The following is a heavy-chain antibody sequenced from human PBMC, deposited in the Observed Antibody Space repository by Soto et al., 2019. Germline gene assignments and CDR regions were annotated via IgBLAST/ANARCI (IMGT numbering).Heavy chain of an antibody. D-gene: IGHD1-26*01. CDR2: IYWDDSK. V-gene: IGHV2-5*02. J-gene: IGHJ4*02. Sequence: QITLKESGPTLVKPTQTLTLTCTFSGFSLTTDRVGVGWIRQPPGEALEWLAVIYWDDSKTYSPSLESRLTITNDTSKIPLAPTMTNMDSLDTATYYSAHASGGRSLYWSQGTLVTLSS. CDR1: GFSLTTDRVG. CDR3: AHASGGRSLY.